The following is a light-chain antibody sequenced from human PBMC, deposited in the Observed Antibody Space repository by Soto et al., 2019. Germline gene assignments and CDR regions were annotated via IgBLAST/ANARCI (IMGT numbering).Light chain of an antibody. CDR3: QTWGTGIWV. CDR1: SGHSSYA. V-gene: IGLV4-69*01. Sequence: QLVLTQSPSASASLGASVKLTCTLSSGHSSYAIAWHQQQPEKGPRYLMKLNSDGSHSKGDGIPDRFSGSSSGAERYLTISSLQYEDDADYYCQTWGTGIWVFGVGTNLTVL. CDR2: LNSDGSH. J-gene: IGLJ3*02.